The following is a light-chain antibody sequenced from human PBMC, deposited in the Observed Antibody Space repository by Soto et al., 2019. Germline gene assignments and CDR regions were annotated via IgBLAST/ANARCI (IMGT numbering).Light chain of an antibody. CDR3: QHYNTYRAT. CDR1: QSISGW. CDR2: DAS. Sequence: DIQRTQSPSTLSASVGDRVTITCRASQSISGWLAWYQQKPGKAPRLLIYDASSLESGVPSRFSGSGSGTEFTLTISSLQPDDFATYYCQHYNTYRATFGPGTKVDIK. J-gene: IGKJ3*01. V-gene: IGKV1-5*01.